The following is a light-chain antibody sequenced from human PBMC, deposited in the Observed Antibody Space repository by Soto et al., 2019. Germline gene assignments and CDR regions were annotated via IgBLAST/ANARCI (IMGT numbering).Light chain of an antibody. J-gene: IGLJ1*01. V-gene: IGLV4-69*01. Sequence: QPVLTQSPSASASLGASVKLTCTLSSGHSSYAIAWHQQQPEKGPRYLMKLNSDGSHSKGDGIPDRCSGSSSGAERYLTSSGLQSEDEADYYCQTWGTGIHYVFGTGTKLTVL. CDR3: QTWGTGIHYV. CDR1: SGHSSYA. CDR2: LNSDGSH.